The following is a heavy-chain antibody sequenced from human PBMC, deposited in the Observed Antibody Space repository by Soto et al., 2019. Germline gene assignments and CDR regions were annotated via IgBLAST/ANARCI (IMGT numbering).Heavy chain of an antibody. CDR1: GYTFTSYD. J-gene: IGHJ6*02. Sequence: GASVKVSCKTSGYTFTSYDINWVRQAPGQGLEWVGWMNTNSDDTRSAQKFRGRLTLTREKSMRAVYMKLSNLRPDDSAVYYCAREWSAAGHFYGMDVWGQGTTVTVSS. D-gene: IGHD6-13*01. V-gene: IGHV1-8*01. CDR2: MNTNSDDT. CDR3: AREWSAAGHFYGMDV.